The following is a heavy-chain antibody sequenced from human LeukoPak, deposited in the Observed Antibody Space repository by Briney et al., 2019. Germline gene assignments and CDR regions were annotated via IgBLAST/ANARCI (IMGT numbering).Heavy chain of an antibody. D-gene: IGHD4-17*01. V-gene: IGHV3-11*04. Sequence: GGSLRLSCAASGFTFSDYYMSWIRQAPGKGLEWVSHISSSGSTINYADSVKGRFIISRDNAKNSVYLQMNSLRAEDTAVYYCARTTTVTTRDAFDIWGQGTMVTVSS. CDR1: GFTFSDYY. CDR3: ARTTTVTTRDAFDI. CDR2: ISSSGSTI. J-gene: IGHJ3*02.